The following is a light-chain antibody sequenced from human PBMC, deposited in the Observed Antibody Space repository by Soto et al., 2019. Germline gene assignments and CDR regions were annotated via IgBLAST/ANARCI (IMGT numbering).Light chain of an antibody. CDR3: CSNAGSHSYF. V-gene: IGLV2-8*01. CDR2: EVT. J-gene: IGLJ1*01. CDR1: SRDVGGYNY. Sequence: QSALTQPPSASGSPGQSVTISCTGTSRDVGGYNYVSWYQQHPGKATKLLIYEVTKRPSGVTDRFTGSKSGNTAFLTFSWLQADDEADYFCCSNAGSHSYFFGTGTKVTVL.